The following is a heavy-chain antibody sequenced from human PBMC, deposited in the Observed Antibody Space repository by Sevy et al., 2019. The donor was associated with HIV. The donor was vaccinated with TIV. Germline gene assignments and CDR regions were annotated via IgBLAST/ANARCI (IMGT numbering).Heavy chain of an antibody. CDR2: ISSCSYV. J-gene: IGHJ4*02. CDR1: GFTFSSYS. CDR3: ARDGGNYFDY. V-gene: IGHV3-21*01. D-gene: IGHD3-16*01. Sequence: GGSLRLSCEASGFTFSSYSMNWVRQAPGKGLEWVSSISSCSYVSYADSVKGRFTVSRDNAKNSLYLQMSSLRAEDMAVYYCARDGGNYFDYWGQGTLVTVSS.